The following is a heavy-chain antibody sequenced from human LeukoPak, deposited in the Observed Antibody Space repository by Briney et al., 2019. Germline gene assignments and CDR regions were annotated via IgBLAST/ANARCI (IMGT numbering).Heavy chain of an antibody. CDR1: GFTVSSNY. CDR2: IYSGGST. Sequence: GGSLRLSCAASGFTVSSNYVSWVRQAPGKGLEWVSVIYSGGSTYYADSVKGRFTISRDNSKNTLYLQMNSLRAEDTAVYYCARDHRFQGAFDIWGQGTMVTVSS. CDR3: ARDHRFQGAFDI. J-gene: IGHJ3*02. D-gene: IGHD3-10*01. V-gene: IGHV3-66*02.